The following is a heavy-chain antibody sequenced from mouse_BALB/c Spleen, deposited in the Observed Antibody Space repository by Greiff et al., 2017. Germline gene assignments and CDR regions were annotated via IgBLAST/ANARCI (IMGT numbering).Heavy chain of an antibody. D-gene: IGHD1-1*01. CDR2: IWAGGST. CDR3: ARDWEIITTVVAP. Sequence: VKVVESGPGLVAPSQSLSITCTVSGFSLTSYGVHWVRQPPGKGLEWLGVIWAGGSTNYNSALMSRLSISKDNSKSQVFLKMNSLQTDDTAMYYCARDWEIITTVVAPWGQGTLVTVSA. V-gene: IGHV2-9*02. CDR1: GFSLTSYG. J-gene: IGHJ3*01.